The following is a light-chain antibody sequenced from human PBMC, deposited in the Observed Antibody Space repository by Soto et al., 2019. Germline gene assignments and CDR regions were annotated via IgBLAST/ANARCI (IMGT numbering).Light chain of an antibody. V-gene: IGLV2-14*01. J-gene: IGLJ1*01. CDR1: SSDVGGYNY. CDR3: SSYRSRSTLLYV. Sequence: QSALTQPASVSGSPGPSITISCTGTSSDVGGYNYVSWYQQHPGQAPKLMIYDVSNRPSGVSNRFSGSKSGNTASLTISGLQAEDEADYYCSSYRSRSTLLYVFGTGTKVTVL. CDR2: DVS.